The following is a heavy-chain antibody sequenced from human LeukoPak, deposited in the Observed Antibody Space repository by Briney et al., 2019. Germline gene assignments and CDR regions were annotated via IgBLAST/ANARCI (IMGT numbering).Heavy chain of an antibody. J-gene: IGHJ6*03. V-gene: IGHV3-49*04. Sequence: GGPLRLSCTASGFTFGDYAMSWVRQAPGKGLEWVGFIRSKAYGGTTEYAASVKGRFTISRDDSKSIAYLQMNSLKTEDTAVYYCTRDKASYCSSTSCYTDYYYYYMDVWGKGTTVTVSS. CDR1: GFTFGDYA. D-gene: IGHD2-2*02. CDR2: IRSKAYGGTT. CDR3: TRDKASYCSSTSCYTDYYYYYMDV.